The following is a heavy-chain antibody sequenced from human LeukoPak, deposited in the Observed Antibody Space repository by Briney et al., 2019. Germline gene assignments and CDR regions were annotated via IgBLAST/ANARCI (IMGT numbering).Heavy chain of an antibody. CDR3: ARDLVELADY. D-gene: IGHD1-26*01. CDR2: ISSSGSYI. CDR1: GFTFSSYS. Sequence: GGSLRLSCAASGFTFSSYSMNWVRQAPGKGLEWVSSISSSGSYIYYADSVKGRFTISRDNAKNSLYLQMNSLRAEDTAVYYCARDLVELADYWGQGTLVTVSS. V-gene: IGHV3-21*01. J-gene: IGHJ4*02.